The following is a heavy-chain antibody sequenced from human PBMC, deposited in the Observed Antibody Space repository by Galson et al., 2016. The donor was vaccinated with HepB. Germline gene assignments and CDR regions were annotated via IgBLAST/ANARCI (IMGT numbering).Heavy chain of an antibody. CDR2: ISYRGGT. Sequence: TLSLTCPVSAGSIRSGSYCWSWIRQHPGKGLEWIGSISYRGGTYSNRSLKSRVTISVETSKNQFSMKLSSVTAADTAVDYGASVKVRGVKRLDYWGQGTLVTVSS. D-gene: IGHD3-10*01. CDR1: AGSIRSGSYC. V-gene: IGHV4-31*03. J-gene: IGHJ4*02. CDR3: ASVKVRGVKRLDY.